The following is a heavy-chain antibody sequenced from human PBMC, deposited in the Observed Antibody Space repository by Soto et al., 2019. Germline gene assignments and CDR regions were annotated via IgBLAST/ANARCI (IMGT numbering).Heavy chain of an antibody. CDR2: TWSGGRGE. Sequence: QVQLVESGGGVVQPGTSLRLSCAASGFAFSYHGIHWVRQAPGQGLEWVGVTWSGGRGEFYADSVRGRFTISRDNSKTTVYLQMNSLRVEDTAVYYCAKDDDTSCHYSLLDFRGQGSLVTVSS. CDR1: GFAFSYHG. CDR3: AKDDDTSCHYSLLDF. D-gene: IGHD3-22*01. V-gene: IGHV3-33*06. J-gene: IGHJ4*02.